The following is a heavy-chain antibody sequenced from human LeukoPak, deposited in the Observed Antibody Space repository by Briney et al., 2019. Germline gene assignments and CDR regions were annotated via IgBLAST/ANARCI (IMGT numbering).Heavy chain of an antibody. D-gene: IGHD6-19*01. Sequence: ASVKVSCKASGYTFSSYAMHWARQAPGQRLEWMGWINAGSGNTKYSLKFQGRVTITRDTSASTAYMALSSLRSEDTAVYYCASGQYSSGWYLGNYYYGMNVWGKGTTVTVSS. CDR3: ASGQYSSGWYLGNYYYGMNV. CDR1: GYTFSSYA. V-gene: IGHV1-3*01. J-gene: IGHJ6*04. CDR2: INAGSGNT.